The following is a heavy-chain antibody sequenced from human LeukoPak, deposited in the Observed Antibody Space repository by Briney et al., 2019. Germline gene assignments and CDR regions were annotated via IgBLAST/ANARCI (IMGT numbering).Heavy chain of an antibody. CDR2: INPNSGGT. CDR1: EYTFTDYY. J-gene: IGHJ4*02. D-gene: IGHD1-26*01. Sequence: GASVKVSCKASEYTFTDYYMHWVRQAPGQGLEWMGWINPNSGGTKYAQKFQGRVTMTRDPSISTAYMELSRLRLNDKAVYYCARDAWLVGATNLYYFDHWGQGTPVTVSS. V-gene: IGHV1-2*02. CDR3: ARDAWLVGATNLYYFDH.